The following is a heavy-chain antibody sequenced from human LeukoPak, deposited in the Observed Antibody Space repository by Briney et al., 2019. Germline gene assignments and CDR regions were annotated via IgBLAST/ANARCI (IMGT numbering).Heavy chain of an antibody. CDR1: GGSISSRTYF. CDR2: IYYSSWST. D-gene: IGHD2-15*01. V-gene: IGHV4-39*01. J-gene: IGHJ4*02. Sequence: SETLSLTCTVSGGSISSRTYFWGWIRQPPGKGLEWIGNIYYSSWSTYYNPSLKSRVTISVDTSKNQFSLKLSSVTAADTAVYYCASQVYCSAGSRYSNFWGQGTLVTVSS. CDR3: ASQVYCSAGSRYSNF.